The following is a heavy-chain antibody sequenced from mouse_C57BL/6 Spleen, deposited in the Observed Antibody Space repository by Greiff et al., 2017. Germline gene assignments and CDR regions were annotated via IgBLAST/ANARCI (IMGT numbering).Heavy chain of an antibody. D-gene: IGHD2-10*02. V-gene: IGHV1-69*01. CDR2: IDPSDSYT. Sequence: QVQLQQPGAELVMPGASVKLSCKASGYTFTSYWMHWVKQRPGQGLEWIGEIDPSDSYTNYKHNFKGKSTLSVDKSSSTAYMQLSSLTSEDSAVYYCARVPSYRGQGTTLTVSS. CDR3: ARVPSY. CDR1: GYTFTSYW. J-gene: IGHJ2*01.